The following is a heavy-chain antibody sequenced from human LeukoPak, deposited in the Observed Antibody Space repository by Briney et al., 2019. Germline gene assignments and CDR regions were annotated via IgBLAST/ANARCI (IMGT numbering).Heavy chain of an antibody. CDR2: IWYDGSNK. CDR1: GFTFSSYG. D-gene: IGHD6-13*01. CDR3: ARVVETGYSSPFDY. V-gene: IGHV3-33*01. Sequence: PGRSLRLSCAASGFTFSSYGMHWVRQAPGKGLEWVAVIWYDGSNKYYADSVKGRFTISRDNSKNTLYLQMNSLRAEDTAVYYCARVVETGYSSPFDYWGQGTLVTVSS. J-gene: IGHJ4*02.